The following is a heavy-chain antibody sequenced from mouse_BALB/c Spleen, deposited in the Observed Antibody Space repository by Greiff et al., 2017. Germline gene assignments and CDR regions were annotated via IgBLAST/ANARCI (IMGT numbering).Heavy chain of an antibody. D-gene: IGHD2-14*01. CDR1: GFNIKDYY. V-gene: IGHV14-1*02. CDR2: LDPENGNT. CDR3: ARGGRYPFAY. J-gene: IGHJ3*01. Sequence: EVQLQQSGAELVRPGALVKLSCKASGFNIKDYYMHWVKQRPEQGLEWIGWLDPENGNTIYDPKFQGKASITADTSSNTAYLQLSSLTSEDTAVYYCARGGRYPFAYWGQGTLVTVSA.